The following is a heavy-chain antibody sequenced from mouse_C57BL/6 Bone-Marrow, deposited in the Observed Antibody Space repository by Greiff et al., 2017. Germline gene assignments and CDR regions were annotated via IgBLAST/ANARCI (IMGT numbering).Heavy chain of an antibody. D-gene: IGHD1-2*01. CDR2: ISGGGGNT. V-gene: IGHV5-9*01. CDR1: GFTFSSYT. CDR3: ARLLLRRDAMDY. Sequence: EVKLVESGGGLVKPGGSLKLSCAASGFTFSSYTMSWVRQTPAKRLEWVATISGGGGNTYYPDSVKGRFTISRDNAKNTLYLQMSRLRSEDTALYYCARLLLRRDAMDYWGQGTSVTVSS. J-gene: IGHJ4*01.